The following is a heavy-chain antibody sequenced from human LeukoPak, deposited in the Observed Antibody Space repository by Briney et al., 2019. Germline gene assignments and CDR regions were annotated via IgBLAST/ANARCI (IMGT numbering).Heavy chain of an antibody. V-gene: IGHV4-4*02. CDR1: GGSISTTNW. J-gene: IGHJ6*03. Sequence: SGSLSLTCAVSGGSISTTNWGSWVRQPPGKGLEWIGDIFHSGSTNYNPSLKSRITMSVDTSKTQSSLKLRCVTAAATAVYYCARTTEGGYIGYFYYYYMDVWGKGTTVTISS. CDR2: IFHSGST. CDR3: ARTTEGGYIGYFYYYYMDV. D-gene: IGHD5-18*01.